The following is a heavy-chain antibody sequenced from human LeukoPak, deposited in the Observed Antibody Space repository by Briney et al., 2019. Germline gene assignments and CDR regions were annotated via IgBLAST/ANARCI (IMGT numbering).Heavy chain of an antibody. CDR1: GYTFTSYG. D-gene: IGHD6-13*01. J-gene: IGHJ3*02. V-gene: IGHV1-18*01. Sequence: GASVKVSCKASGYTFTSYGISWVRQAPGQGLEWMGWISAYSGNTNYAQKLQGRVTMTTDTSTSTAYMELRSLRSDDTAVYYCAILGGLAAEYAFDIWGQGTMVTVSS. CDR3: AILGGLAAEYAFDI. CDR2: ISAYSGNT.